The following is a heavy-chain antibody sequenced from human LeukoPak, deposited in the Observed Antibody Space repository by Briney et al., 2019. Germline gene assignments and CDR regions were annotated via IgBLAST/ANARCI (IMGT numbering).Heavy chain of an antibody. CDR3: AKRSPIAATGTRRLED. D-gene: IGHD6-13*01. V-gene: IGHV3-53*01. CDR1: GFIVSSNH. CDR2: IYSGGDT. Sequence: GGSLRLSCAASGFIVSSNHMSWVRPAPGKGLEWVSIIYSGGDTYYADSVRGRFTISRDNSKNTLYLQMNSLRAEDTAVYYCAKRSPIAATGTRRLEDWGQGTLVTVSS. J-gene: IGHJ4*02.